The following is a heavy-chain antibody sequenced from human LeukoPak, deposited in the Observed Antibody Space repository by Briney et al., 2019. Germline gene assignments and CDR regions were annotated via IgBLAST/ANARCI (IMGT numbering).Heavy chain of an antibody. V-gene: IGHV3-30*04. CDR2: ISYDGSNK. J-gene: IGHJ3*02. D-gene: IGHD7-27*01. CDR1: GFTFSSYA. Sequence: PGRSLRLSCAASGFTFSSYAMHWVRQAPGKGLEWVAVISYDGSNKYYADSVKGRFTISRDNSKNTLYLQMNSLRAEDTAVYYCAKSELGYAFDIWGQGTMVTVSS. CDR3: AKSELGYAFDI.